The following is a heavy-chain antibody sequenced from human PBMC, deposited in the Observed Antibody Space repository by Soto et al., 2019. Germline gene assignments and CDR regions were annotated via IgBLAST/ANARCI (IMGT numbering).Heavy chain of an antibody. CDR3: ARDPPPPDY. Sequence: QVQLVQSGAEVKKPGASVKVSCNAYGYNFASYAISWVRQAPGQGLEWMGWISAYNGNTNYAQKRQGRVTMTTDTSTSTASRELRSLRSDDTAVYYCARDPPPPDYWGQGTLVSVSS. J-gene: IGHJ4*02. V-gene: IGHV1-18*01. CDR2: ISAYNGNT. CDR1: GYNFASYA.